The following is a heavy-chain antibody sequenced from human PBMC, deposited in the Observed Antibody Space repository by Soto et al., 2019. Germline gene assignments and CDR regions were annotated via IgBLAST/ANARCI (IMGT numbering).Heavy chain of an antibody. D-gene: IGHD3-22*01. J-gene: IGHJ3*01. CDR2: IYYSGST. CDR3: ARITLTTPDGFEV. Sequence: QVQLQESGPGLVKPSETLSLTCTVSGGSVSSGSYFWSWIRQPPGKTLEWIGHIYYSGSTNYNPSLKSRVTMSGDTSKNQFSLTLSSVTAADTAVYYCARITLTTPDGFEVWGQGTMVTVSS. CDR1: GGSVSSGSYF. V-gene: IGHV4-61*01.